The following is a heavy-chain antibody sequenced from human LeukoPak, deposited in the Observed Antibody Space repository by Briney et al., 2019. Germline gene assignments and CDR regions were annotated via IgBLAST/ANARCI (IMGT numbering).Heavy chain of an antibody. J-gene: IGHJ4*02. CDR1: GAYISSYY. V-gene: IGHV4-59*01. CDR2: IYYSGST. CDR3: ARDYPPYYFDY. Sequence: PSETLSLTCTVSGAYISSYYWSWIRQPPGKGLEWIGYIYYSGSTNYNPSLKSRVTISVDTSKNQFSLKLSSVTAADTAVYYCARDYPPYYFDYWGQGTLVTVSS.